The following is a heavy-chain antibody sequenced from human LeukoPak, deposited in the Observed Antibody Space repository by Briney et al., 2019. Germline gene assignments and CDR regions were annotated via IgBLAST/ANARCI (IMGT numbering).Heavy chain of an antibody. CDR2: ISSDGSKI. CDR1: GFTFSSYA. Sequence: PGGSLRLSCAASGFTFSSYAMHWVRQAPGKGLEWVALISSDGSKIYYADSVKGRFTISRDNSRNTLYLQMNSLGAEDSAVYYCARGLHRRCSGGICYQPFDYWGQGTLVTVSS. J-gene: IGHJ4*02. CDR3: ARGLHRRCSGGICYQPFDY. V-gene: IGHV3-30*04. D-gene: IGHD2-15*01.